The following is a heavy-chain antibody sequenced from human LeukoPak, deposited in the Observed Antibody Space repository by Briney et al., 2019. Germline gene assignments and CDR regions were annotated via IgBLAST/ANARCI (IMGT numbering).Heavy chain of an antibody. V-gene: IGHV4-59*08. CDR1: GGSISSYY. J-gene: IGHJ4*02. D-gene: IGHD4-17*01. CDR3: ARVVVSTVTTHFNY. Sequence: PSETLSLTCTVSGGSISSYYWSWIRQPPGKGLEWIGYIYYSGSTNYNPSLKSRVTISVDTSKIQFSLKLSSVTAADTAVYYCARVVVSTVTTHFNYWGQGTLVTVSS. CDR2: IYYSGST.